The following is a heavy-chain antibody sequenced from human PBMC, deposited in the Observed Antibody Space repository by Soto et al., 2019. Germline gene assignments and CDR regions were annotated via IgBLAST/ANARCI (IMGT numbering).Heavy chain of an antibody. CDR3: ATKGRWYVGYYYYGMDV. CDR2: INPSGGST. V-gene: IGHV1-46*01. D-gene: IGHD6-13*01. Sequence: ASVKVSCKASGYTFTSYYMHWVRQAPGQGLEWMGIINPSGGSTSYAQKFQGRVTMTRDTSTSTAYMELSSLRSEDTAVYYCATKGRWYVGYYYYGMDVWGQGTTVTVSS. CDR1: GYTFTSYY. J-gene: IGHJ6*02.